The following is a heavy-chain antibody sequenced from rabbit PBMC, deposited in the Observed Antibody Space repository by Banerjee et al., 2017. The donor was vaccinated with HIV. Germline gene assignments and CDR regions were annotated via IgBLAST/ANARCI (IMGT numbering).Heavy chain of an antibody. CDR2: IYTGNSGGT. D-gene: IGHD8-1*01. CDR1: GFSFSNKYV. V-gene: IGHV1S45*01. Sequence: QEQLEESGGDLVKPEGSLTLTCTASGFSFSNKYVMCWVRQAPGKWLEWIACIYTGNSGGTDYASWATGRFTISKASSTTVTLQMTSLTAADTATYFCARDLGGSSDLWGQGTLVTVS. J-gene: IGHJ6*01. CDR3: ARDLGGSSDL.